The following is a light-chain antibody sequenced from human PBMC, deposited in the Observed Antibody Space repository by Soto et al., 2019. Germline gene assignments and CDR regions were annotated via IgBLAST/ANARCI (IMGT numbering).Light chain of an antibody. CDR3: QQYNNWPAEIT. V-gene: IGKV3-15*01. CDR2: GAS. Sequence: ESVLTQSPGTLSLSPGERATLSCRASQSVSSSYLAWYQQKPGQAPRLLIYGASTRATSTPARFSGSGSGTEFTLTISSLQSEDFAVYYCQQYNNWPAEITFGQGTRLEI. J-gene: IGKJ5*01. CDR1: QSVSSSY.